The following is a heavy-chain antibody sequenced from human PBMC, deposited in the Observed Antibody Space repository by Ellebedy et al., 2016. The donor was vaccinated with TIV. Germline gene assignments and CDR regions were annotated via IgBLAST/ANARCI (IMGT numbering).Heavy chain of an antibody. CDR2: THHTGNT. D-gene: IGHD3-16*02. Sequence: SETLSLXXTVSGFPISSHYFWGWIRQPPGKGLEWIASTHHTGNTYYNPSLRDRVTLSIDTSKNQFSLNLNSVTAADTAVYYCGRVRYWGQGTLVTVSS. V-gene: IGHV4-38-2*02. CDR1: GFPISSHYF. CDR3: GRVRY. J-gene: IGHJ4*02.